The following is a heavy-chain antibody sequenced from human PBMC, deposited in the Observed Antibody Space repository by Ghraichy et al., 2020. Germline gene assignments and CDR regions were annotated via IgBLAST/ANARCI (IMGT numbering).Heavy chain of an antibody. J-gene: IGHJ3*02. Sequence: GGSLRLSCAASGFTFSSYSMNWVRQAPGKGLEWVSSISSSSSYIYYADSVKGRFTISRDNAKNSLYLQMNSLRAEDTAVYYCASNYYDILTGYYREGAFDIWGQGTMVTVSS. CDR2: ISSSSSYI. CDR1: GFTFSSYS. CDR3: ASNYYDILTGYYREGAFDI. V-gene: IGHV3-21*01. D-gene: IGHD3-9*01.